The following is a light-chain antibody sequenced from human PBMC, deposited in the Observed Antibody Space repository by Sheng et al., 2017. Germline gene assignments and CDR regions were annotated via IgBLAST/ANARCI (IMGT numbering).Light chain of an antibody. J-gene: IGKJ2*03. CDR1: QNINIW. CDR3: QQYHTYYS. V-gene: IGKV1-5*01. Sequence: DIHMTQSPSTLSASVGDRVTITCRASQNINIWLAWYQQKPGKAPKLLIYAASSLQGGVPSRFSGSGSGTDFTLTISSLQPDDFATYYCQQYHTYYSFGQGTKLEIK. CDR2: AAS.